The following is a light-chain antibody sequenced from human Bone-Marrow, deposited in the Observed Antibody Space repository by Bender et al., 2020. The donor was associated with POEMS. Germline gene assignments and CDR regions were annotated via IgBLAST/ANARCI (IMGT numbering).Light chain of an antibody. J-gene: IGLJ2*01. V-gene: IGLV2-23*02. CDR1: SSEVGAYNL. CDR3: CSFAEGSTLV. Sequence: QSALAQPASVSGSPGQSITISCTGTSSEVGAYNLVSWYQQQPGKAPRLLLYEVYKRPSGVSDRFSGSKSDNTASLTIFDRRGEDEADYICCSFAEGSTLVFGGGTKVTVL. CDR2: EVY.